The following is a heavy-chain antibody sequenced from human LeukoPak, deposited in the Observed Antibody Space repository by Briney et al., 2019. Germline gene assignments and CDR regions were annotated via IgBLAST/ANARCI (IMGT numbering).Heavy chain of an antibody. Sequence: SESLSLTCAVYGGSFSGYYCSWIRQPPGKGLGWIGSINHSGSTNYNPSLKSRVTISVDTSKNQFSLKLSSVTAADTAVYYCASESVPPYYMDVWGKGTTVTVSS. CDR1: GGSFSGYY. V-gene: IGHV4-34*01. CDR3: ASESVPPYYMDV. CDR2: INHSGST. D-gene: IGHD6-6*01. J-gene: IGHJ6*03.